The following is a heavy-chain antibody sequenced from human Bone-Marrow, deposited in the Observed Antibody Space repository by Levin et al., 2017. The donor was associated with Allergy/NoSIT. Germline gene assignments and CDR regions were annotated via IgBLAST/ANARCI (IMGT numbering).Heavy chain of an antibody. CDR3: AKDLGGYSGYSHFEY. Sequence: GESLKISCEASGFTYSRYLMSWVRQAPGKGLEWVAGISGSGSDTYYADSVKGRFSISRDNSKDTLYLQMDSLKAEDTAVYYCAKDLGGYSGYSHFEYWGQGTLVGVSS. D-gene: IGHD5-12*01. CDR2: ISGSGSDT. J-gene: IGHJ4*02. CDR1: GFTYSRYL. V-gene: IGHV3-23*01.